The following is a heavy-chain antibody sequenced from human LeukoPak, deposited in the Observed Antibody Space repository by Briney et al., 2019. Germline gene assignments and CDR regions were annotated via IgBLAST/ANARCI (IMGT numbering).Heavy chain of an antibody. D-gene: IGHD2-21*02. V-gene: IGHV3-49*04. CDR2: IRCKAYGGTK. CDR1: GFTFSDYT. J-gene: IGHJ4*02. Sequence: PGRSLRLSCTASGFTFSDYTMSWVRQAPGKGLEWVGFIRCKAYGGTKEYAASVKGRFTISRDDSKSIAYLQMNSLKTEDTAVYYCSRDEGAYCGGDCYSDFDYWGQGTLVTVSS. CDR3: SRDEGAYCGGDCYSDFDY.